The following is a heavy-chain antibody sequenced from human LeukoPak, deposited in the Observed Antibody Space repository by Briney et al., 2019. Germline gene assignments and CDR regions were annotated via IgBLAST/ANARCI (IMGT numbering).Heavy chain of an antibody. CDR2: IYYSGST. Sequence: PSETLSLTCTVSGGSISSSSYYWGWIRQPPGKGLEWIGSIYYSGSTYYNPSLKSRVTISVDTSKNQFSLKLSSVTAADTAVYYCARARRGNWNDWRARENNWFDPWGQGTLVTVSS. CDR3: ARARRGNWNDWRARENNWFDP. D-gene: IGHD1-1*01. CDR1: GGSISSSSYY. V-gene: IGHV4-39*07. J-gene: IGHJ5*02.